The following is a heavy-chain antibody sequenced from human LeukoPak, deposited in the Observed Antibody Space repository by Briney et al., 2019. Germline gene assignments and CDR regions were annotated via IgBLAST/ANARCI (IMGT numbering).Heavy chain of an antibody. CDR1: GFTFNNHA. CDR2: IYSGGST. J-gene: IGHJ6*03. CDR3: ARVGSHYYYMDV. Sequence: PGGSLRLSCTASGFTFNNHAMNWVRQAPGKGLEWVSVIYSGGSTYYADSVKGRFTISRDNSKNTLYLQMNSLRAEDTAVYYCARVGSHYYYMDVWGKGTTVTISS. V-gene: IGHV3-53*01.